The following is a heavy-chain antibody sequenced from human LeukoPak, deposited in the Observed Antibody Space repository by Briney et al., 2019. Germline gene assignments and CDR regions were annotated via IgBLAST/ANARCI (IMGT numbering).Heavy chain of an antibody. CDR3: ARDRVTMVRGVMRYYFDY. CDR1: GGSTGSYY. D-gene: IGHD3-10*01. CDR2: IYTSGST. Sequence: SETLSLTCTVSGGSTGSYYWSWIRQPAGKGLEWIGRIYTSGSTNYNPSLKSRVTMSVDTSKNQFSLQLSSVTAADTAVYYCARDRVTMVRGVMRYYFDYWGQGTLVTVSS. J-gene: IGHJ4*02. V-gene: IGHV4-4*07.